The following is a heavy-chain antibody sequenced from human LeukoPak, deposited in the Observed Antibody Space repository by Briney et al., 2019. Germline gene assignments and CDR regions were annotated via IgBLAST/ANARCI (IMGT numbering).Heavy chain of an antibody. Sequence: GGSLRLSCAASGFTFSSYSMNWVRQAPGKGLEWVSSISSSSSYIYYADSVKGRFTISRDNAKNSLYLQMNSLRAEDTAVYYCARDATTVNHYYMDVWGKGTTVTVSS. J-gene: IGHJ6*03. CDR2: ISSSSSYI. CDR3: ARDATTVNHYYMDV. D-gene: IGHD4-11*01. CDR1: GFTFSSYS. V-gene: IGHV3-21*01.